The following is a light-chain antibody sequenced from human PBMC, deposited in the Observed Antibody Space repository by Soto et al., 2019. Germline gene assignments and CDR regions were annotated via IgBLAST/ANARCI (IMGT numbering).Light chain of an antibody. V-gene: IGLV2-14*01. Sequence: QSALTHPASVSGSPGQSMTISFTGTRSGVGGYNYVSWYQHHPGKAPQLLIHEVSNRPSGVSNRFAGSKSGNKASLTISGLLAEDEADYYCSSYKSVSTRLFGTGTKLTVL. J-gene: IGLJ1*01. CDR2: EVS. CDR3: SSYKSVSTRL. CDR1: RSGVGGYNY.